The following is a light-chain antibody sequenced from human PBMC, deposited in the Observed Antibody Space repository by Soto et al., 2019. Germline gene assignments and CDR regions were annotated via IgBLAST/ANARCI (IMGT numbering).Light chain of an antibody. CDR1: SSDVGSYNY. CDR3: RSFAGSSTFVV. CDR2: EVS. V-gene: IGLV2-14*01. J-gene: IGLJ2*01. Sequence: QSALTQPASVSGSPGQAITISCTGTSSDVGSYNYVSWYQQHPGKAPKLMIYEVSDRPSGISSRFSGSKSGNTASLTISGLQAEDEADYYCRSFAGSSTFVVFGGGTKLTVL.